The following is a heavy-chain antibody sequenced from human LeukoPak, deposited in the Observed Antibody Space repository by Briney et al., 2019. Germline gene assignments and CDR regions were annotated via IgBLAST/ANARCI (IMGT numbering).Heavy chain of an antibody. CDR1: GFTFTDYF. V-gene: IGHV1-2*02. CDR3: VRDPQKFDY. J-gene: IGHJ4*02. CDR2: INPNGGGT. Sequence: ASVKVSCRASGFTFTDYFMHWVRQAPGQGLEWMGWINPNGGGTNYAQKFQGRVTMTRDTSISTAYMELSRLRSDDTAVYYCVRDPQKFDYWGQGTLVTVS.